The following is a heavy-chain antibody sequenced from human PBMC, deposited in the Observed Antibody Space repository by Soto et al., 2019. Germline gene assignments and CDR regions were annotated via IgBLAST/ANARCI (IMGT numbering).Heavy chain of an antibody. V-gene: IGHV3-21*02. CDR2: ITSNVDYI. CDR1: GFTFSTYS. CDR3: ARDSRNRQEGMDV. Sequence: EVQLVESGGGLVKPGGSLRLSCAPSGFTFSTYSIHWVRQPPGKGLEGVASITSNVDYIYYADSVKGRFTISRDNAQNSLFLQMNSLRAEDTAVYFCARDSRNRQEGMDVWGHGTTVTVSS. J-gene: IGHJ6*02.